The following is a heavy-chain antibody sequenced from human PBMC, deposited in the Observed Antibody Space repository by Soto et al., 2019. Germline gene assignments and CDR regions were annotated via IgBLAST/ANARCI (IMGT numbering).Heavy chain of an antibody. CDR2: ISGSGGIT. V-gene: IGHV3-23*01. Sequence: PGGSLRLSCAASGFTVSSYAMSWVRQAPGKGLEWVSGISGSGGITYYADSVKGRFTISRDNSKNTLYLQLNSLRAEDTAVYYCAQSKVGATSNYFDYWGQGTLVTVSS. J-gene: IGHJ4*02. D-gene: IGHD1-26*01. CDR1: GFTVSSYA. CDR3: AQSKVGATSNYFDY.